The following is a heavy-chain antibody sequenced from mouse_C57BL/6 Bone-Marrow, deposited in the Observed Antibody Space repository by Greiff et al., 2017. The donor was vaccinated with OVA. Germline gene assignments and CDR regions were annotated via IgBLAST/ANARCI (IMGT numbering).Heavy chain of an antibody. CDR1: GYTFTSYW. CDR2: INPSSGYT. D-gene: IGHD2-3*01. Sequence: QVQLQQPGAELVKPGASVKLSCKASGYTFTSYWMHWVKQRPGQGLEWIGYINPSSGYTKYNQKFKDKATLTADKSSSTAYMQLSSLTYEDSAVYYCASHGWLLRLDYWGQGTSVTVSS. V-gene: IGHV1-7*01. J-gene: IGHJ4*01. CDR3: ASHGWLLRLDY.